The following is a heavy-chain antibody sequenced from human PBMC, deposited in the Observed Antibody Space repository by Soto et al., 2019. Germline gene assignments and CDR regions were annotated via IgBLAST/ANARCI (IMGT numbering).Heavy chain of an antibody. J-gene: IGHJ4*02. Sequence: GGSLRLSCAASGFTFSSYAMSWVRQAPGKGLEWVSAISGSGGSTYYADSVKGRFTISRDNSKNTLYLQMSSLRAEDTAVYYCAKAPPQLERLWYFDYWGQGTLVTVSS. CDR3: AKAPPQLERLWYFDY. CDR1: GFTFSSYA. V-gene: IGHV3-23*01. D-gene: IGHD1-1*01. CDR2: ISGSGGST.